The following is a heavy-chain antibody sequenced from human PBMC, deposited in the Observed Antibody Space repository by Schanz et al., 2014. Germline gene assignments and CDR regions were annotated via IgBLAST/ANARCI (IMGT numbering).Heavy chain of an antibody. CDR3: ARDRDAGGYDS. D-gene: IGHD2-8*02. CDR2: ISSSSNYY. V-gene: IGHV3-21*02. Sequence: EVQLVESGGGLVQPGGSLRLSCAGSGVDLSGNALHWVRQAPGKGLEWVSSISSSSNYYYYADSVKGRFTISRDNAKNSVYLQMHSLRAEDTALYYCARDRDAGGYDSWGQGTLVTVSS. CDR1: GVDLSGNA. J-gene: IGHJ5*01.